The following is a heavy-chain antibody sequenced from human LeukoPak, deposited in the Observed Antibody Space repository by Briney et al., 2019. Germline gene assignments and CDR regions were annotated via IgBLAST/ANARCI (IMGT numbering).Heavy chain of an antibody. CDR3: AKATGITMIVVVLDAFDI. J-gene: IGHJ3*02. Sequence: ASETLSLTCTVSGGSISSYYWSWIRQPPGKGLEWIGYIYYSGSTNYNPSLKSRVTISVDTSKNQFSLKLSSVTAADTAVYYCAKATGITMIVVVLDAFDIWGQGTMVTVSS. V-gene: IGHV4-59*01. CDR1: GGSISSYY. CDR2: IYYSGST. D-gene: IGHD3-22*01.